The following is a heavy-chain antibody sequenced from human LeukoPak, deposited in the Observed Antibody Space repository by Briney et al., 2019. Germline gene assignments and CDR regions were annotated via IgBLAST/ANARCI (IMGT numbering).Heavy chain of an antibody. CDR1: GFTFSSYG. Sequence: GGSLRLSCAASGFTFSSYGMHWVRQAPGKGLEWVAVISYDGSNKYYADSVKGRFTISRDNSKNTLYLQMNSLRAEDTAVYYCAREKGVVATYFDYWGQGTLVTVSS. V-gene: IGHV3-30*03. J-gene: IGHJ4*02. CDR3: AREKGVVATYFDY. CDR2: ISYDGSNK. D-gene: IGHD5-12*01.